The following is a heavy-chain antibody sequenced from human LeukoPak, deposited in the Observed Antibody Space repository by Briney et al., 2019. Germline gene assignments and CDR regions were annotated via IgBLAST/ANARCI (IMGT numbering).Heavy chain of an antibody. CDR3: ARALDCTNGVCFGDDAFDI. Sequence: ASVKVSCKASGGTSSSYTISWVRQAPGQGLEWMGRIIPIDGVENYAQKFQGRVTITADKLTSTAYMELSSLRSEDTAVYHCARALDCTNGVCFGDDAFDIWGQGTMVTVSS. CDR1: GGTSSSYT. V-gene: IGHV1-69*02. J-gene: IGHJ3*02. CDR2: IIPIDGVE. D-gene: IGHD2-8*01.